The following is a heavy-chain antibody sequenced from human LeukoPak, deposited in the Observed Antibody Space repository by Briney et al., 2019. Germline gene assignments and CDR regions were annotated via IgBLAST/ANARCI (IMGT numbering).Heavy chain of an antibody. D-gene: IGHD2-2*01. V-gene: IGHV4-61*02. CDR2: IYTSGCT. Sequence: PSETLSLTCTVPGDSISSGSYYRSSIRQPAGKGLEWIGRIYTSGCTNYNPSLKSRVTISVDTSKNQFSLKLSSLTAADTAVYYCARDKRYCSSTSCYFRFDPWGQGTLVTVSS. CDR3: ARDKRYCSSTSCYFRFDP. CDR1: GDSISSGSYY. J-gene: IGHJ5*02.